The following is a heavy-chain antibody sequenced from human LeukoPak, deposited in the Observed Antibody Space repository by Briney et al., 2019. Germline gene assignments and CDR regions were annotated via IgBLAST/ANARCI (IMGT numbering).Heavy chain of an antibody. Sequence: SKTLSLTCTVSGYSISSGHYWGWIRQPPGKGLEWIGSMYHSGSTYYNPPLKSRVTISEDTSKNQFSLKLSSVTAADTAVYYCARHRVLRYFDWLSRNYYFDYWGQGTLVTVSS. V-gene: IGHV4-38-2*02. J-gene: IGHJ4*02. D-gene: IGHD3-9*01. CDR1: GYSISSGHY. CDR3: ARHRVLRYFDWLSRNYYFDY. CDR2: MYHSGST.